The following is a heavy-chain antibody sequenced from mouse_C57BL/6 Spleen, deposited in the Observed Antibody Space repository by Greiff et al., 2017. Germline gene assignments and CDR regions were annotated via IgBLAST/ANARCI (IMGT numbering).Heavy chain of an antibody. J-gene: IGHJ3*01. CDR2: IRLKSDNYAT. V-gene: IGHV6-3*01. CDR3: TISSWFAY. CDR1: GFTFSNYW. Sequence: EVKLMESGGGLVQPGGSMKLSCVASGFTFSNYWMNWVRQSPEKGLEWVAQIRLKSDNYATHYAESVKGRFTISRDDSKSSVYLQMNNLRAEDTGIDYCTISSWFAYWGQGTLVTVSA.